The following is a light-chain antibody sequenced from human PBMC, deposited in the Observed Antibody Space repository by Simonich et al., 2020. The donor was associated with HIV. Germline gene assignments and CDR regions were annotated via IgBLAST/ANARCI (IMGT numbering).Light chain of an antibody. CDR2: DAS. CDR1: QSVSSN. CDR3: QQYGGSRT. V-gene: IGKV3-15*01. J-gene: IGKJ1*01. Sequence: EIVMPQSPATLSVSPGERATLSCRASQSVSSNLAWYQQKRGQAPRLLIYDASTRATGIPAKFSGSWSGTGFTLTISNMQPADIAVYFCQQYGGSRTFGQGTKVEIK.